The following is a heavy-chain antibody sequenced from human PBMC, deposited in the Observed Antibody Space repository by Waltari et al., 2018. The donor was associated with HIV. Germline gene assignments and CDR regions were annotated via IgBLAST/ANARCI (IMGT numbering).Heavy chain of an antibody. CDR2: MFYSGRT. D-gene: IGHD3-10*01. Sequence: QLQLPESGPGLVKPSETLSLICSTSGGSIHSTSYYWGGVRQPPGKGREWMGSMFYSGRTYYNPPLKSQVTISVDTSKNQFSLKLSSVTAADTALYYCARQAYYYGSGSANWFDPWGQGTLVTVSS. CDR1: GGSIHSTSYY. V-gene: IGHV4-39*01. CDR3: ARQAYYYGSGSANWFDP. J-gene: IGHJ5*02.